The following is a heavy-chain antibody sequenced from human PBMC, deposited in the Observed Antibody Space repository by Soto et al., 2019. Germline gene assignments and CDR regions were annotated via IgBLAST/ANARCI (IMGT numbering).Heavy chain of an antibody. CDR1: GGTFSSYA. Sequence: SVKVSCKASGGTFSSYAISWVRQAPGQGLEWMGGTIPIFGTANYAQKFQGRVTITADESTSTAYMELSSLRSEDTAVYYCAREGCSGGSCYSIPYHYFDYWGQGTLVTVSS. CDR3: AREGCSGGSCYSIPYHYFDY. V-gene: IGHV1-69*13. J-gene: IGHJ4*02. CDR2: TIPIFGTA. D-gene: IGHD2-15*01.